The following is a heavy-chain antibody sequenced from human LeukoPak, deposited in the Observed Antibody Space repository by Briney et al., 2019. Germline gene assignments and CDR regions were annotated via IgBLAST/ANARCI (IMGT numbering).Heavy chain of an antibody. Sequence: PSETLSLTCSVSGFSINSNYYWGWVRQPPGRGLEWIATIFHSGDIFHNPSLQSRVTMSVDTPKNHFFLKLSSVTAADTAVYYCARSWATLYYFDYWGQGALVTVSS. CDR1: GFSINSNYY. D-gene: IGHD5-12*01. V-gene: IGHV4-38-2*01. CDR3: ARSWATLYYFDY. CDR2: IFHSGDI. J-gene: IGHJ4*02.